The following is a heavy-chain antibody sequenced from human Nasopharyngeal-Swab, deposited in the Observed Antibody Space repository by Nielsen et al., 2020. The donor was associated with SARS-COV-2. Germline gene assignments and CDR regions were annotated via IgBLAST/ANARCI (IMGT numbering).Heavy chain of an antibody. CDR1: GGSISSYY. J-gene: IGHJ3*02. D-gene: IGHD4-23*01. V-gene: IGHV4-59*08. CDR3: ASNYGGNPGGAFDI. CDR2: IYYSGST. Sequence: SETLSLTCTVSGGSISSYYWSWIRQPPGKGLEWIGYIYYSGSTNYNPSLKSRVTISVDTSKNQFSLKLSSVTAADTAVYYRASNYGGNPGGAFDIWGQGTMVTVSS.